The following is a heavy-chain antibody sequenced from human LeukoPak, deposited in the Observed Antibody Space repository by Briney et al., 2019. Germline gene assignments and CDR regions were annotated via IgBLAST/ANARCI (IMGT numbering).Heavy chain of an antibody. CDR3: ARVVTANSYYYYMDV. J-gene: IGHJ6*03. CDR1: GFTFSDYY. Sequence: GGSLRLSCAASGFTFSDYYMSWIRQAPGKGLEWVSYISSSGSTIYYADSVKGRFTISRDNAKNSLYLQMNSLRAEDTAVYYCARVVTANSYYYYMDVWGKGTTVTISS. CDR2: ISSSGSTI. V-gene: IGHV3-11*04. D-gene: IGHD2-21*02.